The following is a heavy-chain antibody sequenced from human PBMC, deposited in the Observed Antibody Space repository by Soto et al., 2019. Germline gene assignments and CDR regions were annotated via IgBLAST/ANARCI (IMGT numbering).Heavy chain of an antibody. Sequence: SETLSLTCTVSGGSISSSSYYWGWIRQPPGKGLEWVGSIYYSGSTYYNPSLKSRVTISVDTSKNQFSLKLSSVTAADTAVYYCASGEAVATVYDAFDIWGQGTMVTVS. V-gene: IGHV4-39*01. J-gene: IGHJ3*02. D-gene: IGHD5-12*01. CDR3: ASGEAVATVYDAFDI. CDR2: IYYSGST. CDR1: GGSISSSSYY.